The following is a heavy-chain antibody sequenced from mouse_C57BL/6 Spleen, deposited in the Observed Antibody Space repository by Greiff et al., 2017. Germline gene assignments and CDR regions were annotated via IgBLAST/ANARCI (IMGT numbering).Heavy chain of an antibody. D-gene: IGHD2-4*01. J-gene: IGHJ3*01. CDR2: IDPEDGEP. CDR1: GFNIKDYY. CDR3: APYDYGGFAY. Sequence: DVQLQESGAELVKPGASVKLSCTASGFNIKDYYMHWVKQRTEQGLEWIGRIDPEDGEPKYAPKFQGKATITADTSSNTAYLQLSSLTSEDTAVYYWAPYDYGGFAYWGQGTLVTVSA. V-gene: IGHV14-2*01.